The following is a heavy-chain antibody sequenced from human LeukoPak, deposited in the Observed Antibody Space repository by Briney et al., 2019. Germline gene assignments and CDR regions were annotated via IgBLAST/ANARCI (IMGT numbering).Heavy chain of an antibody. V-gene: IGHV3-53*01. Sequence: GGSLRLSCAPSGFTVSSNSMSWVRQAPGKGLEWVSVIYSGGSTYYADSVKGRFTISRDNSKNTLYLQMNSLRAEDTAVFYCAREGWSGYFRNFDYWGQGTLVTVSS. CDR2: IYSGGST. J-gene: IGHJ4*02. CDR3: AREGWSGYFRNFDY. D-gene: IGHD3-3*01. CDR1: GFTVSSNS.